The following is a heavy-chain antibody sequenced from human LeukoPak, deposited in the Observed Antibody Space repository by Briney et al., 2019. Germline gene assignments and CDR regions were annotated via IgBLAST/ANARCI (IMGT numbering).Heavy chain of an antibody. CDR3: ARDFAYYDSSGYEDY. V-gene: IGHV3-48*03. CDR1: GFTFSSYE. CDR2: ISSSGSTI. Sequence: PGGSLRLSCAASGFTFSSYEMNWVRQAPGKGLEWVSYISSSGSTIYYADSVKGRFTIFRDNAKNSLYLQMNSLRAEDTAVYYCARDFAYYDSSGYEDYWGQGTLVTVSS. J-gene: IGHJ4*02. D-gene: IGHD3-22*01.